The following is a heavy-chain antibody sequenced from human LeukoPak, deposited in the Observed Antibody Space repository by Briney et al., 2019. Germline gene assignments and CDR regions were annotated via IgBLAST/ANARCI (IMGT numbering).Heavy chain of an antibody. CDR2: INHSGST. CDR3: ARGGRSSSWYVY. Sequence: SETLSLTCAVYGGSFSGYYWSWIRQPPGKGLEWIGEINHSGSTNYNPSLKSRVTISVDTSKNQFSLKLSSVTAADTAVYYCARGGRSSSWYVYWGQGTLVTVSS. CDR1: GGSFSGYY. D-gene: IGHD6-13*01. J-gene: IGHJ4*02. V-gene: IGHV4-34*01.